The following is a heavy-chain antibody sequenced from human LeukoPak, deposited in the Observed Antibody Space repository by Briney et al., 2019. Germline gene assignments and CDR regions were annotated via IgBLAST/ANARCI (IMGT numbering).Heavy chain of an antibody. CDR3: ARDRAYGSGSGFDY. D-gene: IGHD3-10*01. J-gene: IGHJ4*02. CDR1: GFTFRSYG. V-gene: IGHV3-33*01. CDR2: IWYDGSNK. Sequence: GGSLRLSCAASGFTFRSYGMHWVRQAPGKGLEWVAVIWYDGSNKYYADSVKGRFTISRDNSKNTLYLQMNSLRAEDTAVYYCARDRAYGSGSGFDYWGQGTLVTVSS.